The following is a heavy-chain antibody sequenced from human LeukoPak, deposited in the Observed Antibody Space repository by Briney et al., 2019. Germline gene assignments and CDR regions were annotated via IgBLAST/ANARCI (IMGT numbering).Heavy chain of an antibody. D-gene: IGHD4-17*01. V-gene: IGHV3-21*01. Sequence: GGSLRLSCAASGFAFSAYYMSWVRQAPGKGLEWVSFISSSSTYMYYADSMKGRFTISRDNAKNSLYLQMNSLRAEDTAVYYCARTSNTVTTGASYFDYWGQGILVTVSS. CDR3: ARTSNTVTTGASYFDY. CDR2: ISSSSTYM. J-gene: IGHJ4*02. CDR1: GFAFSAYY.